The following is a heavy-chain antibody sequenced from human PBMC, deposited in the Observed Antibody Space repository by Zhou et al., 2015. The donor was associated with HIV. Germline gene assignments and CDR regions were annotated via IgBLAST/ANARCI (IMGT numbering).Heavy chain of an antibody. D-gene: IGHD2-2*01. CDR2: IIPIFGTA. CDR3: ARGNIVVVPAAMGPADNWFDP. J-gene: IGHJ5*02. CDR1: GGTFSSYA. Sequence: QVQLVQSGAEVKKPGSSVKVSCKASGGTFSSYAISWVRQAPGQGLEWMGGIIPIFGTANYAQKFQGRVTITADESTSTAYMELSSLRSEDTAVYYCARGNIVVVPAAMGPADNWFDPWGQGTLVTVSS. V-gene: IGHV1-69*01.